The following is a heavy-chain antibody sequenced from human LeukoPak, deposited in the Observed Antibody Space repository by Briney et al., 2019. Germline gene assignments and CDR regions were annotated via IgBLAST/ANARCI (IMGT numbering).Heavy chain of an antibody. V-gene: IGHV4-59*01. CDR3: ARHYDSSGYYYPHWYFDL. J-gene: IGHJ2*01. D-gene: IGHD3-22*01. Sequence: SETLSLTCTVSGGSISSYYWSWIRQPPGKGLEWIGYIYYSGSTNYNPSLKSRVTISVDTSKNQFSLKLSSVTAADTAVYYCARHYDSSGYYYPHWYFDLWGRGTLVTVSS. CDR2: IYYSGST. CDR1: GGSISSYY.